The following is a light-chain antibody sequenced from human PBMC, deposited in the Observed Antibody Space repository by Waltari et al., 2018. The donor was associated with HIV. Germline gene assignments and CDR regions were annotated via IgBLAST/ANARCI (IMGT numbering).Light chain of an antibody. V-gene: IGLV3-19*01. CDR2: GEN. CDR1: SVRSYY. Sequence: SSELAQDPAVSVALGQTVRITCPGDSVRSYYASWYQQKPGQAPVLVVYGENNRPSGIPDRFSGSRSGNTASLTIAGAQTEDEADYYCNSRDSSGHWFFGGGTKVTVL. J-gene: IGLJ3*02. CDR3: NSRDSSGHWF.